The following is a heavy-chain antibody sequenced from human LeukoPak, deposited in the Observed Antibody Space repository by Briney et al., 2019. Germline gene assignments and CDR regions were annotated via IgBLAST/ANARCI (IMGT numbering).Heavy chain of an antibody. CDR1: GFTFSSFG. CDR2: IRFDDTNR. Sequence: GESLRLSCAASGFTFSSFGLHWVRQAPGKGLEWVAFIRFDDTNRYYADSVKGRFTISRDNSKNTLYLQMNSLRAEDTAVYYCARGDGVGRTNGGYYFAYWGQGTLVTVSS. D-gene: IGHD2-8*01. V-gene: IGHV3-30*02. CDR3: ARGDGVGRTNGGYYFAY. J-gene: IGHJ4*02.